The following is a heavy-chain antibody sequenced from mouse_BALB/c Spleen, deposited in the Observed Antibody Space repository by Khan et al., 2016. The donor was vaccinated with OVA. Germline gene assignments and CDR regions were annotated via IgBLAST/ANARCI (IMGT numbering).Heavy chain of an antibody. CDR2: ISTSGST. V-gene: IGHV3-2*02. CDR1: GYSITRDYA. CDR3: SSELGRYYAMDY. D-gene: IGHD4-1*01. Sequence: EVQLQESGPGLVKPSQSLSLTCTVTGYSITRDYAWNWIRQFPGNKLEWMGYISTSGSTTYNPSLKSRISITRDTSKKRCFLQLKSVTTEDTATYSGSSELGRYYAMDYWGQGTSVTVAS. J-gene: IGHJ4*01.